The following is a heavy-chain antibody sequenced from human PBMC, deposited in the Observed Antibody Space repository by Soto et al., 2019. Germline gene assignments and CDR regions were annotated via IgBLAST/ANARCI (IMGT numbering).Heavy chain of an antibody. D-gene: IGHD3-10*01. V-gene: IGHV3-9*01. CDR3: SSWGSGQTNDY. J-gene: IGHJ4*02. Sequence: ESGGGLVQPGRSLRLSCAASGFNFNDYGMHWVRQVPGKGLEWVSGISWTGGPIGYSDSVKGRFTISRDNAKNSLYLQMNSLKTEDTAVYYCSSWGSGQTNDYWGQGTLVTVSS. CDR2: ISWTGGPI. CDR1: GFNFNDYG.